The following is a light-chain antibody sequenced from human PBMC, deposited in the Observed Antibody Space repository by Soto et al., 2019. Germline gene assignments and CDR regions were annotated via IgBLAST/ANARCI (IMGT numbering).Light chain of an antibody. CDR2: AAS. V-gene: IGKV1-39*01. CDR1: QSISSY. Sequence: IQMTQSPSSLSAYVGDRVTITCRASQSISSYLNWYQQKPGKAPKLLIYAASSLQSGVPSRFSGSGSGTDFTLTISSLQPEEFATYYCQQSYSTPITFGQGTRLEIK. J-gene: IGKJ5*01. CDR3: QQSYSTPIT.